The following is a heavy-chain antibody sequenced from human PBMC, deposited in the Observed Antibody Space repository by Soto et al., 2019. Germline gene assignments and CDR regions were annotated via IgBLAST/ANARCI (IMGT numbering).Heavy chain of an antibody. D-gene: IGHD1-1*01. CDR3: AKDLCGTTPPYYFDY. CDR2: ISGGGANT. J-gene: IGHJ4*02. CDR1: GFTFNNNA. V-gene: IGHV3-23*01. Sequence: GGSLRLSCAASGFTFNNNAMSWVRQAPGKGLEWVSVISGGGANTYYADSVKGRFTISRDNSKNTLYLQMNSLRAEDTAIYYWAKDLCGTTPPYYFDYWGQGTQVTVSS.